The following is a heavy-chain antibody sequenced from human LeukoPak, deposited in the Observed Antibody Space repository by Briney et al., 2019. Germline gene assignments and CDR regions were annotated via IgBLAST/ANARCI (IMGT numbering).Heavy chain of an antibody. CDR1: GGSISSYY. CDR2: IYYSGST. V-gene: IGHV4-59*01. D-gene: IGHD3-16*01. J-gene: IGHJ4*02. Sequence: SETLSLTCTVSGGSISSYYWNWIRQPPGKGLEWIGYIYYSGSTNYNPSLKSRVTISVDTSKNQFSLKLSSVTAADTAVYYCAREGASQDVRGFDSWGQGIQVTVSS. CDR3: AREGASQDVRGFDS.